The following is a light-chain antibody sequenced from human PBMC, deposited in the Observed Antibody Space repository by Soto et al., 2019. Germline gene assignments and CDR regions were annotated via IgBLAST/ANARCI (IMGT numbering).Light chain of an antibody. Sequence: DIVMTQSPATLSVSLGERATLSCRASQSVSSNLAWYQQRPGQAPRLLIYGASTRATGVPARFSGSGSGTEFTLTISSLQSEDFAVYYCQQYNNWHPESSFGPGTKLEIK. CDR2: GAS. J-gene: IGKJ2*03. CDR3: QQYNNWHPESS. CDR1: QSVSSN. V-gene: IGKV3-15*01.